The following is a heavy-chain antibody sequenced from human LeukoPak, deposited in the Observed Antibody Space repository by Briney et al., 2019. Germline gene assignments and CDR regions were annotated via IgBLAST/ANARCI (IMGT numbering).Heavy chain of an antibody. D-gene: IGHD2-15*01. CDR1: GFTFRVYG. J-gene: IGHJ4*02. CDR3: AREYWGSSFDY. CDR2: IDNDVTTT. Sequence: GGSLRLSCAASGFTFRVYGMHWVRQAPGKGLVWVSRIDNDVTTTSYADSVRGRFTISRDNAKSTLYLQMNSLRAEDTAVYYCAREYWGSSFDYWGQGTLVSVSS. V-gene: IGHV3-74*01.